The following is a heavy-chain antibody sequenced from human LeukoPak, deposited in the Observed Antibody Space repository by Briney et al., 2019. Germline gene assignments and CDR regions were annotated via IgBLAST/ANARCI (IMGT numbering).Heavy chain of an antibody. Sequence: SETLSLTCTVSGGSISSGDYYWSWIRQPPGKGLEWIGYIYYSGSTYYNPSLKSRVTISVDTSKNQFSLKLSSVTAADTAVYYCARSLVPAALSAFDIWGQGTMVTVSP. CDR3: ARSLVPAALSAFDI. D-gene: IGHD2-2*01. J-gene: IGHJ3*02. CDR2: IYYSGST. CDR1: GGSISSGDYY. V-gene: IGHV4-30-4*01.